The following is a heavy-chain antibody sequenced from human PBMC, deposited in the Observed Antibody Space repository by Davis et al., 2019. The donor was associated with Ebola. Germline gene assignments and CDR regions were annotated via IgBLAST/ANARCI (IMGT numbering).Heavy chain of an antibody. CDR2: IYPGDSDT. Sequence: GESLKISCTGSGYSFTSYWIGWVRQMPGKGLEWMGIIYPGDSDTRYSPSFQGQVTISADKSISTAYLQWSSLKASDTAMYYCARIPHYYYYGMDVWGQGTTVTVSS. V-gene: IGHV5-51*01. J-gene: IGHJ6*02. CDR1: GYSFTSYW. CDR3: ARIPHYYYYGMDV.